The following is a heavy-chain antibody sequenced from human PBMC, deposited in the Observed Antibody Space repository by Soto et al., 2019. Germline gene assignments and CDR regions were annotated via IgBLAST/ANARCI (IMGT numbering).Heavy chain of an antibody. CDR3: ARSQEGARWSGYYPLYYYGMDV. CDR2: IWYDGSNK. Sequence: GGSLRLSCEASGFTFSSYGMHWVRQAPGKGREWVAVIWYDGSNKYYADSVKGRFTISRDNSKNTLYLQMNSLRAEDTAVYYCARSQEGARWSGYYPLYYYGMDVWVQGTPVTVSS. J-gene: IGHJ6*02. CDR1: GFTFSSYG. D-gene: IGHD3-3*01. V-gene: IGHV3-33*01.